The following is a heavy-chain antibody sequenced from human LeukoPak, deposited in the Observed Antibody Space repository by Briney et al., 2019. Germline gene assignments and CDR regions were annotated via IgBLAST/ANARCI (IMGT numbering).Heavy chain of an antibody. CDR1: GVSISSDY. Sequence: SETLSLTCTVSGVSISSDYWSWIRQPPGKGLEWIGYIYYSGSTNYNPSLKRRVTISVHTSKKQISPKPSSVTAAATAVYYCPRGGREPYYDFWRGYFAHWGQGTLVTVSS. CDR3: PRGGREPYYDFWRGYFAH. D-gene: IGHD3-3*01. V-gene: IGHV4-59*01. CDR2: IYYSGST. J-gene: IGHJ4*02.